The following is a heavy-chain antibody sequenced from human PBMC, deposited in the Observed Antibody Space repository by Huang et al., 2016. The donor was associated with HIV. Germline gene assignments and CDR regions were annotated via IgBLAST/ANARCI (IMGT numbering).Heavy chain of an antibody. CDR1: GGTFSTYA. V-gene: IGHV1-69*01. Sequence: QVQLVQSGAEVKKPGSSVKVSCKASGGTFSTYAISWVRQAPGQGREWMGGIIPSFGTANYAQKFQGTVTITADEFTSTAYMELSSLRSEDTALYYCARGRTRSSLYDSYYGLDVWGQGTTVTVSS. CDR3: ARGRTRSSLYDSYYGLDV. CDR2: IIPSFGTA. D-gene: IGHD6-6*01. J-gene: IGHJ6*02.